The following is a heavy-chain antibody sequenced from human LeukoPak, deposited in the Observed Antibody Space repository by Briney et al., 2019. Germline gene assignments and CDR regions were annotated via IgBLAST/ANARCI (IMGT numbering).Heavy chain of an antibody. Sequence: SETLSLTCAVYGGSFSGYYWSWIRQPPGKGLEWIGEINHSGSTNYNPSLKSRVTISVDTSKNQLSLKLSSVTAADTAVYYRARGRGRSYFDYWGQGTLVTVSS. D-gene: IGHD3-10*01. V-gene: IGHV4-34*01. CDR1: GGSFSGYY. CDR2: INHSGST. CDR3: ARGRGRSYFDY. J-gene: IGHJ4*02.